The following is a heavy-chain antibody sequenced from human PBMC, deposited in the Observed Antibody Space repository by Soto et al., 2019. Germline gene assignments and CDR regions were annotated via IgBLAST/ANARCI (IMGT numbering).Heavy chain of an antibody. J-gene: IGHJ4*02. Sequence: SETLSLTCTVSDGTISSHYWSWIRQTTEKGLEWIGYIFYFGSTNYNPSLKSRVTLSIDTSKNQLSLKLSSVTAADTAVYYCSIGLGSSDHDYLGQGTPVTVSS. CDR3: SIGLGSSDHDY. CDR1: DGTISSHY. CDR2: IFYFGST. V-gene: IGHV4-59*08. D-gene: IGHD3-22*01.